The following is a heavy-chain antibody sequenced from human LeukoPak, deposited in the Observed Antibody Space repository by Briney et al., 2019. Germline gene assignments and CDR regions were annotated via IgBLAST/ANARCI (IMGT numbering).Heavy chain of an antibody. J-gene: IGHJ4*02. CDR2: INQDGSAR. CDR3: AKDLGASLFFDY. CDR1: GFTMSFYW. V-gene: IGHV3-7*01. D-gene: IGHD2-2*01. Sequence: GGSLRLSCAASGFTMSFYWMNWVRQAPGKGLEWVANINQDGSARYYVDSVKGRFTFSRDNAMNSLFLQMNSLRAEDTAVYYCAKDLGASLFFDYWGQGTLVTVSS.